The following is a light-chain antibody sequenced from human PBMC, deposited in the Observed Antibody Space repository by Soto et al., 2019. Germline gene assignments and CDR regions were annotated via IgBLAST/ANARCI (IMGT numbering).Light chain of an antibody. J-gene: IGLJ1*01. CDR2: EVS. Sequence: QSVLTQPASVTGSPGQSITISCTGTSSDVGAYNYASWYQQHPGKAPKLIIYEVSNRPSGVSWRFSGSKSGNTASLTISGLQSEDEADYYCSSHTPSNTRVFGTGTKVTVL. V-gene: IGLV2-14*01. CDR3: SSHTPSNTRV. CDR1: SSDVGAYNY.